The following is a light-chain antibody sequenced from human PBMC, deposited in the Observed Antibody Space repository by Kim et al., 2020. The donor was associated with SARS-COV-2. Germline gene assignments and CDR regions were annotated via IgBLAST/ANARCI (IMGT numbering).Light chain of an antibody. Sequence: QGKTASITCAGDNIESKSVHWYQQKPGQAPVLVISYDSDRPSGIPERLSGSNSDNTATLTISEVEAGDEADYYCQVWDSSSVHRVFGGGTQMTVL. CDR2: YDS. CDR3: QVWDSSSVHRV. CDR1: NIESKS. J-gene: IGLJ2*01. V-gene: IGLV3-21*04.